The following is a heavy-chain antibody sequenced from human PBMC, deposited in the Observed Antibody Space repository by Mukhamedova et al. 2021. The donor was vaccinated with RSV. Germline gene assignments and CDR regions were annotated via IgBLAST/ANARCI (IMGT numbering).Heavy chain of an antibody. Sequence: SGRTIHYADSVNGRFTISRDNAKNSLHLQMNSLRAEDTAVYYCVRALSMAANWFDPWGQGTLVTVSS. J-gene: IGHJ5*02. V-gene: IGHV3-48*03. CDR3: VRALSMAANWFDP. CDR2: SGRTI. D-gene: IGHD6-25*01.